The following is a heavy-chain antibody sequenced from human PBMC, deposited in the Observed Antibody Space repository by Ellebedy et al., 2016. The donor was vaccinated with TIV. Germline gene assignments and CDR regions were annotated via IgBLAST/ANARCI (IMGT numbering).Heavy chain of an antibody. CDR3: AKDRYHSSGSYFDY. V-gene: IGHV3-23*01. J-gene: IGHJ4*02. Sequence: GESLKISXGASGFTFSSYAMSWVRQAPGKGLEWVSIISDNGGSTYYADSVKGRFTISRDNSKNTLYLQMHSLGAEDTAVYYCAKDRYHSSGSYFDYWGQGTLVTVSS. D-gene: IGHD3-22*01. CDR1: GFTFSSYA. CDR2: ISDNGGST.